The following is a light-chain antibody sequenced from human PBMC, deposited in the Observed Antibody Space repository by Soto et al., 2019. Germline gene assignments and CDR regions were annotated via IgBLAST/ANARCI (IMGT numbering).Light chain of an antibody. CDR3: GQFVSAPPRT. CDR1: QSVSSTF. V-gene: IGKV3-20*01. Sequence: EIVLTQSPGTLSLSQGERATLSCRAGQSVSSTFLAWYQQKPGQAPRLLIFGVSNRATGIPDRFSGSGSGTDFTLTISRLEPEDFAVYYCGQFVSAPPRTFGQGTKVDIK. CDR2: GVS. J-gene: IGKJ1*01.